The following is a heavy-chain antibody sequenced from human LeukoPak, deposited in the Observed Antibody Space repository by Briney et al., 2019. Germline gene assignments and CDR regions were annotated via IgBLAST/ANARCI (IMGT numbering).Heavy chain of an antibody. CDR3: ARRWLQYYFDY. J-gene: IGHJ4*02. CDR1: GYSISSGFY. V-gene: IGHV4-38-2*01. Sequence: PSETLSLTCAVSGYSISSGFYWGWIRQPPGKGLEWIGSIYRSGNTYCNPSLKSRVTMSVGTSKNQFSLNLTSVAAADTAVYYCARRWLQYYFDYWGQGTLVTVSS. CDR2: IYRSGNT. D-gene: IGHD5-24*01.